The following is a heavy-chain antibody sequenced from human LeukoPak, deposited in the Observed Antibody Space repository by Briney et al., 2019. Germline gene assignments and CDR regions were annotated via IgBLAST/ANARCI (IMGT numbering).Heavy chain of an antibody. CDR2: IRYDGSNK. CDR1: RFTFSNYG. J-gene: IGHJ4*02. CDR3: AKAGCSGGSCYVYFDY. V-gene: IGHV3-30*02. Sequence: GGSLRLSCAASRFTFSNYGMHWVRQAPGKGLEWLTFIRYDGSNKYYADSVKGRFTISRDNSKNTLYLQMNSLRTEGTAVYYCAKAGCSGGSCYVYFDYWGQGTLVTVSS. D-gene: IGHD2-15*01.